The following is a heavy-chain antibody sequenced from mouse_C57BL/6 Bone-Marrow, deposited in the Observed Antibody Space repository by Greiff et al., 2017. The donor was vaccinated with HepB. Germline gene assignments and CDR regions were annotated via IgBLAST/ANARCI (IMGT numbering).Heavy chain of an antibody. CDR1: GYTFTDYY. J-gene: IGHJ3*01. CDR3: ARETISTGFAY. Sequence: QLQQSGPELVKPGASVKISCKASGYTFTDYYMNWVKQSHGKSLEWIGDINPNNGGTSYNQKFKGKATLTVDKSSSTAYMELRSLTSEDSAVYYCARETISTGFAYWGQGTLVTVSA. CDR2: INPNNGGT. V-gene: IGHV1-26*01. D-gene: IGHD1-1*01.